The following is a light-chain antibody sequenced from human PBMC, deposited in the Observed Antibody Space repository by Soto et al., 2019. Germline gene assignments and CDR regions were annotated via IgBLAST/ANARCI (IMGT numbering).Light chain of an antibody. J-gene: IGLJ1*01. CDR1: SSDVGGYDY. Sequence: SVLTQPASVSGSPGQSITISCTGTSSDVGGYDYVSWYQLHPGKAPKLMVFEVSNRPSGVSNRFSGSKSGNTASLTISGLQAEDEADYYCGSYTSSSALHVFGTGNKVT. V-gene: IGLV2-14*01. CDR2: EVS. CDR3: GSYTSSSALHV.